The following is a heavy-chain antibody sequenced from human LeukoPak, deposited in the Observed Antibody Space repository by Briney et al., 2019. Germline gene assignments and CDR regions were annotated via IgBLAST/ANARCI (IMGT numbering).Heavy chain of an antibody. CDR3: AIMGDTFDI. D-gene: IGHD2-8*01. CDR1: GYTXTGYY. V-gene: IGHV1-2*02. J-gene: IGHJ3*02. CDR2: INPDNADT. Sequence: GASVKVSCKASGYTXTGYYMHWVRRAPGQGLEWMGSINPDNADTNYAQNFQGRVTMTRDTSLNTAYMDLSRLGSDDTAVYYCAIMGDTFDIWGQGTMVTVSS.